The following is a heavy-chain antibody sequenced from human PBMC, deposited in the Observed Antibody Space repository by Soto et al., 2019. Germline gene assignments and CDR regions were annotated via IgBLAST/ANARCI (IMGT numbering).Heavy chain of an antibody. CDR2: INHSGST. CDR1: GESFSGYY. CDR3: AAGEASSRNLAPYYLDF. Sequence: SETLSLTCAVYGESFSGYYWSWIRQPPGKGLEWIGEINHSGSTNYNPSLRSRVTISEDTSKNQLSLKLLSVTTADTAVYFCAAGEASSRNLAPYYLDFWGQGTLVTVSS. J-gene: IGHJ4*02. D-gene: IGHD6-13*01. V-gene: IGHV4-34*01.